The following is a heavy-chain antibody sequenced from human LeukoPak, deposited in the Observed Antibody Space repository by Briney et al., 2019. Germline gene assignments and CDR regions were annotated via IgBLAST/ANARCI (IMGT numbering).Heavy chain of an antibody. D-gene: IGHD2-15*01. CDR3: AKDLLARYFDY. J-gene: IGHJ4*02. V-gene: IGHV3-30*18. CDR1: GFTFSNYG. Sequence: GGSLRLSCAASGFTFSNYGMHWVRQAPGKGLEWVAFISYDGSNKYYADSVKGGFTISRDNSKNTLYLQMNSLRAEDTAVYYCAKDLLARYFDYWGQGTLVTVSS. CDR2: ISYDGSNK.